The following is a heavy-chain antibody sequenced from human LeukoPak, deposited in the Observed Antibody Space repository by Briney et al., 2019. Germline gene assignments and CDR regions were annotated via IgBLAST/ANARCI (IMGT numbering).Heavy chain of an antibody. D-gene: IGHD6-6*01. CDR2: INPNSGAT. Sequence: ASVKVSCKASGYTFPGYYMHWVRQAPAQGLEWMGWINPNSGATNYAQKFQGRVTMTRDTSISTAYMELSRLKSDDTAVYYCAREHSSSSGKVFDYWGQGTLVTVSS. V-gene: IGHV1-2*02. CDR3: AREHSSSSGKVFDY. CDR1: GYTFPGYY. J-gene: IGHJ4*02.